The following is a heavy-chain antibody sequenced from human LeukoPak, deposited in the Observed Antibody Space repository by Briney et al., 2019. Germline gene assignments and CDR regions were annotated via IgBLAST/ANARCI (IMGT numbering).Heavy chain of an antibody. Sequence: SETLSLTCAVYGGSFSGYYWSWIRQPPGKGLEWIGEINHSGSTNYNPSLKSRVTISVDTSKNQFSLKLSSVTAADTAVYYCARDFLWFGDWGQGTLVTVSS. CDR3: ARDFLWFGD. D-gene: IGHD3-10*01. V-gene: IGHV4-34*01. J-gene: IGHJ4*02. CDR1: GGSFSGYY. CDR2: INHSGST.